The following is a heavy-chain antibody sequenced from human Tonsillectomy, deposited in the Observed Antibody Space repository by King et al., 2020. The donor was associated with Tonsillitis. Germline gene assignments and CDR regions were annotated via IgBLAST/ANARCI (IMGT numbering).Heavy chain of an antibody. CDR1: GFTFSSYG. CDR2: IWYDGSYK. CDR3: ARDRSYMDFGGIDL. D-gene: IGHD3-3*01. V-gene: IGHV3-33*08. J-gene: IGHJ2*01. Sequence: VQLVESGGGVVQPGRSLRLSCAASGFTFSSYGMHWVRQAPGKGLEWVAVIWYDGSYKYYADSVKGRITISRDNSKNTLYLQMHSLRADDTAVYYWARDRSYMDFGGIDLWGPGTLVTVSS.